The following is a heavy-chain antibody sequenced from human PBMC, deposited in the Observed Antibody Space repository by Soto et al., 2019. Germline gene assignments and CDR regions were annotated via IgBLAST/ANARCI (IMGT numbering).Heavy chain of an antibody. CDR2: VSGSGGSV. J-gene: IGHJ6*02. D-gene: IGHD2-2*01. V-gene: IGHV3-23*01. CDR1: GFTFSSYG. CDR3: AKGSVVGADYSYGMDV. Sequence: EVQLLESVGDLVQPGGSLTLSCAAAGFTFSSYGMSWVRQAPGKGLEWVSAVSGSGGSVYYADSVRGRFTISRDNSKNTLYLQVNSLRAEDTAIYYCAKGSVVGADYSYGMDVWGQGTTVTVSS.